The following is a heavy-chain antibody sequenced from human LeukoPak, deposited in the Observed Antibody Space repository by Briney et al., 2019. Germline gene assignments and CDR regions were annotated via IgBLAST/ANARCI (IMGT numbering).Heavy chain of an antibody. CDR1: GFTFSSYA. V-gene: IGHV3-23*01. J-gene: IGHJ4*02. CDR3: AKGRYGSGKRPNFDY. Sequence: PGGSLRLSCASSGFTFSSYAMSWVRQPPGKGLEWVSAISGSGGSTYYADSVKGRFTISRDNSKNTLYLQMNSLRAEDTAVYYCAKGRYGSGKRPNFDYWGQGTLVTVSS. D-gene: IGHD3-10*01. CDR2: ISGSGGST.